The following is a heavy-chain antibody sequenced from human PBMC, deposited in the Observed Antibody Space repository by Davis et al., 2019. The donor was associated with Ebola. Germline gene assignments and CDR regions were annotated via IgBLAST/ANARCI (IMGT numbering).Heavy chain of an antibody. CDR2: LWYDGSNK. D-gene: IGHD3-3*01. V-gene: IGHV3-33*01. J-gene: IGHJ6*02. Sequence: GESLKISCAASGFTFSSYGMHWVRQAPGKGLEWVAVLWYDGSNKYYADSVKGRFTISRDNSKNTLYLQMNSLRAEDTAVYYCARDPTHYDFWSGYYSYYYGMDVWGQGTTVTVSS. CDR3: ARDPTHYDFWSGYYSYYYGMDV. CDR1: GFTFSSYG.